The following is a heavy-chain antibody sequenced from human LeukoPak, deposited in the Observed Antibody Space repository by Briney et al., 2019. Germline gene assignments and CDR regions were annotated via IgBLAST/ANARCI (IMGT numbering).Heavy chain of an antibody. CDR1: GYTFTSYY. Sequence: ASVKVSCKASGYTFTSYYMHWVRQAPGQGLEWMGIINPSGGSTSYAQKFQGRVTMTRDTSTSTVYMELSSLRSEDTAVYYCARGPPAIVGATLGAFDIWGQGTMVTVSS. V-gene: IGHV1-46*01. CDR2: INPSGGST. D-gene: IGHD1-26*01. CDR3: ARGPPAIVGATLGAFDI. J-gene: IGHJ3*02.